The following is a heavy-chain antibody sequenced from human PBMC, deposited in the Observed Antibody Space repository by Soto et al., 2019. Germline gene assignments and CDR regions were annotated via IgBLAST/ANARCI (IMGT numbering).Heavy chain of an antibody. CDR3: AKVTARFLEWLFTDY. J-gene: IGHJ4*02. D-gene: IGHD3-3*01. Sequence: PGGSLRLSCAASGFTFSSYAMHWVRQAPGKGLEWVAVISYDGSNKYYADSVKGRFTISRDNSKNTLYLQMNSLRAEDTAVYYCAKVTARFLEWLFTDYWGQGTLVTVSS. V-gene: IGHV3-30-3*01. CDR1: GFTFSSYA. CDR2: ISYDGSNK.